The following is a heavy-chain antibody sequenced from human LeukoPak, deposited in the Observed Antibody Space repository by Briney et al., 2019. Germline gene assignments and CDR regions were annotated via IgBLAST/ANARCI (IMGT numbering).Heavy chain of an antibody. J-gene: IGHJ4*02. CDR1: GGSFRVYH. V-gene: IGHV4-34*01. D-gene: IGHD2-21*01. CDR2: INHTGST. Sequence: SETLSLTCTVYGGSFRVYHWTWIRQSPGKGLEWIGEINHTGSTNYNPSLKSRVTISVDTFKSQFSLRLNSLAAADTAMYYCARGPIVVVNRFFDYWGQGTLVTVSS. CDR3: ARGPIVVVNRFFDY.